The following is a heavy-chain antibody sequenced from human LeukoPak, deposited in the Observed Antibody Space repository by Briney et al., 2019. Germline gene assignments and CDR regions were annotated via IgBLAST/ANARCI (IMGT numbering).Heavy chain of an antibody. D-gene: IGHD4-11*01. CDR1: GFSFSSYW. J-gene: IGHJ4*02. Sequence: GGSLRLSCAASGFSFSSYWMHWVRHSPGKGLAWVAQINIDGTRTRYADSVKGRFTISRDNAKNTLYLQMNSLRAEDTAVYYCARDVTNSGNYYDYWGPGTLVTVSP. V-gene: IGHV3-74*01. CDR2: INIDGTRT. CDR3: ARDVTNSGNYYDY.